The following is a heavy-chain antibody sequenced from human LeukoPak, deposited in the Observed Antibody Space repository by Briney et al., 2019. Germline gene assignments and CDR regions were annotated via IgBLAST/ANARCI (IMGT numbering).Heavy chain of an antibody. J-gene: IGHJ2*01. CDR1: GASIRSYY. V-gene: IGHV4-4*09. CDR3: ARHPLLGSYWYFDL. CDR2: IYSSGSS. Sequence: PSETLSLTCTVSGASIRSYYWSWIRQPPGKGLEWIGYIYSSGSSNYNPSFRSRVTISLDTSKNQFSLKLNSVTAADTAVYYCARHPLLGSYWYFDLWGRGTLVTVYS. D-gene: IGHD1-26*01.